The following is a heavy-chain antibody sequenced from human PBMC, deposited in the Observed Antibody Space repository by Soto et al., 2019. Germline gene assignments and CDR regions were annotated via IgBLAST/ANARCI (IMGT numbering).Heavy chain of an antibody. CDR3: ARPLLLAVAGKDYYYGMDV. V-gene: IGHV4-39*01. Sequence: KLPETLSLTCTVSGGSISSSSYYWGWIRQPPGKGLEWIGSIYYSGSTYYNPSLKSRVTISVDTSKNQFSLKLSSVTAADTAVYYCARPLLLAVAGKDYYYGMDVWGQGTTVTVSS. CDR2: IYYSGST. CDR1: GGSISSSSYY. J-gene: IGHJ6*02. D-gene: IGHD6-19*01.